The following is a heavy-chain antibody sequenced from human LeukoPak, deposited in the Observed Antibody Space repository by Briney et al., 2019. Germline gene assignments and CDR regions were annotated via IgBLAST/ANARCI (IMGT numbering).Heavy chain of an antibody. V-gene: IGHV4-34*01. Sequence: SETLSLTCAVCGGSFSGYYWSWIRQPPGKGLEWIGEINHSGSTNYNPSLKSRVTISVDTSKNQFSLKLSSVTAADTAVYYCARGLYSMVRGVIMTYYYYMDVWGKGTTVTVSS. CDR1: GGSFSGYY. CDR2: INHSGST. J-gene: IGHJ6*03. CDR3: ARGLYSMVRGVIMTYYYYMDV. D-gene: IGHD3-10*01.